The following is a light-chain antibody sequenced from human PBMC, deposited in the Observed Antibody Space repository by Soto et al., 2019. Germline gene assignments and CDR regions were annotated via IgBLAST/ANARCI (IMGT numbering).Light chain of an antibody. J-gene: IGKJ1*01. CDR2: DTS. CDR1: QSVSSN. Sequence: EIVMTQSPATLSVSPGERATLSCRASQSVSSNLAWYQQKPGQAPRLLIYDTSTRATAIPPRFSGSGSGTVFILTISSLQSEDFAVYFCQQYNNWPRTFGQGTKVEIK. V-gene: IGKV3-15*01. CDR3: QQYNNWPRT.